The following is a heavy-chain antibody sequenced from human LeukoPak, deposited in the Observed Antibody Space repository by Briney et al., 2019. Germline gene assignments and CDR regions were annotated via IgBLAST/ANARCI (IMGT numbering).Heavy chain of an antibody. D-gene: IGHD6-19*01. V-gene: IGHV3-33*01. CDR3: ARDGRGGGWSHNWFDP. CDR2: IWSDGSNK. J-gene: IGHJ5*02. Sequence: GGSLRLSCAASGFTFSSYGMNWVRQAPGKGLEWVAVIWSDGSNKYYVDSVKGRFTISRDNSKNTLYLQMNSLRAEDTAVYYCARDGRGGGWSHNWFDPWGQGTLVTVSS. CDR1: GFTFSSYG.